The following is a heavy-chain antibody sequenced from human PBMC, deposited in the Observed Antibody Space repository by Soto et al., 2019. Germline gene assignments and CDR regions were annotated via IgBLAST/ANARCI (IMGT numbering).Heavy chain of an antibody. D-gene: IGHD2-15*01. J-gene: IGHJ4*02. CDR3: AKACGGTCYFLVY. V-gene: IGHV3-23*01. Sequence: GGSLRLSCATSGFTFSNYAMSWVRQAPGKGLEWVSGISASGGSTYNADSVRGRFTISRDNSRNTLYLQMSSLRAEDTAIYYCAKACGGTCYFLVYWGQGSLVTVSS. CDR2: ISASGGST. CDR1: GFTFSNYA.